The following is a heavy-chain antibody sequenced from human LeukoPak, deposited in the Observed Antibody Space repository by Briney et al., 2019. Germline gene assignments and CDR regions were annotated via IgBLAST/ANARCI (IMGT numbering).Heavy chain of an antibody. CDR3: ARNQRRLDY. CDR1: RLPISSYN. D-gene: IGHD1-14*01. CDR2: ISSTYNYT. J-gene: IGHJ4*02. Sequence: GGSQRLSCVASRLPISSYNMNWVRQAPGKGLEWVSSISSTYNYTHYADSVRGRFTISRDNAENSLYLQMDSLRAEDTAVYYCARNQRRLDYWGQGTLVTVSS. V-gene: IGHV3-21*06.